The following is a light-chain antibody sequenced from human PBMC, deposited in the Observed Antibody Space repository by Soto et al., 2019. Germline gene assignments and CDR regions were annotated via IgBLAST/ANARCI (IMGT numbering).Light chain of an antibody. Sequence: EIVLTQSPGTLSLSPGERATLSCRARQSVSRSYLAWYQQRPGQAPRLLIYGASSRATGIPDRFSGSGSGTDFTLPISRLEPEDFAVYYCQQYGSSPLTFGQGTKVEIK. J-gene: IGKJ1*01. CDR2: GAS. V-gene: IGKV3-20*01. CDR3: QQYGSSPLT. CDR1: QSVSRSY.